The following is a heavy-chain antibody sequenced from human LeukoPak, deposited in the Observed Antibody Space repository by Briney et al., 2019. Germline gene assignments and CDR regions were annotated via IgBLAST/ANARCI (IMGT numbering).Heavy chain of an antibody. J-gene: IGHJ4*02. V-gene: IGHV3-20*04. Sequence: GGSLRLSCAASGFTFDDYGMSWVRHAPGKGLEWVSGINWNGGSTGYADSVKGRFTISRDNSKNTLYLQMNSLRAEDTAVYYCAKEDCGGDCYFDYWGQGTLVTVSS. CDR2: INWNGGST. CDR3: AKEDCGGDCYFDY. CDR1: GFTFDDYG. D-gene: IGHD2-21*01.